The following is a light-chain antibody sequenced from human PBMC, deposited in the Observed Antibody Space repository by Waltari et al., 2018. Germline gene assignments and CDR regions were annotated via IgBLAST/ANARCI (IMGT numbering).Light chain of an antibody. V-gene: IGKV1-5*03. CDR1: QSISSW. J-gene: IGKJ1*01. CDR3: LQYNTYWT. Sequence: DIQMTQSPSTLSASVGDRVTITCRASQSISSWLAWFQQKAGKAPNLLIYKASDLETGVPSRFSGSGSGTEFTLTISSLQPDDFATYYCLQYNTYWTFGPGTKVEIK. CDR2: KAS.